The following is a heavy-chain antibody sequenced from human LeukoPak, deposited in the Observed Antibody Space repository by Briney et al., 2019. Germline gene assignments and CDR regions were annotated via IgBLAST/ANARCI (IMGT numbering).Heavy chain of an antibody. D-gene: IGHD1-26*01. CDR3: ARDRHVGATSDDAFDI. CDR1: GYSISSGYY. Sequence: SETLSLTCTVSGYSISSGYYWGWIRQPPGKGLEWIGSIYHSGSTYYNPSLKSRVTISVDTSKNQFPLKLSSVTAADTAVYYCARDRHVGATSDDAFDIWGQGTMVTVSS. CDR2: IYHSGST. V-gene: IGHV4-38-2*02. J-gene: IGHJ3*02.